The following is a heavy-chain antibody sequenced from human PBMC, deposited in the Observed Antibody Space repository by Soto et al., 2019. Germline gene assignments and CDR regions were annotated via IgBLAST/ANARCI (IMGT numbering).Heavy chain of an antibody. CDR1: GGTFSSYT. CDR2: IIPILGIA. CDR3: AAGRNSLDY. V-gene: IGHV1-69*02. J-gene: IGHJ4*02. Sequence: QVQLVQSGAEVKKPGSSVKVSCKASGGTFSSYTISWVRQAPGQGLEWMGRIIPILGIANYAQKFQGRVTITADKTTSTAYMELSSLRSADTGVYYCAAGRNSLDYWGQGTLVTVSS. D-gene: IGHD4-4*01.